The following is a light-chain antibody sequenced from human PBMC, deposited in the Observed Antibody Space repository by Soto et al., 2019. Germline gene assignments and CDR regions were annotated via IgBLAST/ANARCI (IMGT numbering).Light chain of an antibody. CDR3: QGYGSSPDA. Sequence: EIVLTQSPGTLSLSPGERATLSCRASQSVISSYLAWYQQKPGQAPRLLIYGASSRATGIPDRFSGSGSGTDVTLTISRLEPEEFAVYYCQGYGSSPDAFGQGTKLEIK. CDR2: GAS. V-gene: IGKV3-20*01. J-gene: IGKJ2*01. CDR1: QSVISSY.